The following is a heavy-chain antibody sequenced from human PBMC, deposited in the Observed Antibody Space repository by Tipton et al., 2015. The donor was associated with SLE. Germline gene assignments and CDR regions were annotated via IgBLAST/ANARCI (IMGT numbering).Heavy chain of an antibody. CDR3: AREEGGGASLRGKYMDV. CDR1: GGSFSGYS. CDR2: INHSGST. D-gene: IGHD2-21*01. V-gene: IGHV4-34*01. Sequence: TLSLTCAVYGGSFSGYSWSWFRKPPGKGLEWVGEINHSGSTNYNPSHLSRVIMSVDMSKNQFSLKLRSVTAADTALYFCAREEGGGASLRGKYMDVWGKGTAVTVSS. J-gene: IGHJ6*03.